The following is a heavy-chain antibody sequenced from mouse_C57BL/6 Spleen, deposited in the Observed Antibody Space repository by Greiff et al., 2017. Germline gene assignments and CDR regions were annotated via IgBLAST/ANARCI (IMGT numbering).Heavy chain of an antibody. Sequence: VQLQESGPGLVQPSQSLSITCTVSGFSLTSYGVHWVRQSPGKGLEWLGVIWSGGSTDYNAAFISRLSISKDNSKSQVFFKMNSLQADDTAIYYCARMYYGSSYAMDYWGQGTSVTVSS. J-gene: IGHJ4*01. CDR3: ARMYYGSSYAMDY. V-gene: IGHV2-2*01. CDR1: GFSLTSYG. D-gene: IGHD1-1*01. CDR2: IWSGGST.